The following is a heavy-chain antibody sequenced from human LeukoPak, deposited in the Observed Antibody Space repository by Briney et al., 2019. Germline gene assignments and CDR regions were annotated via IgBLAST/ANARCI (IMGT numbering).Heavy chain of an antibody. Sequence: ASVKVSCKASEYTFSGYYMHWVRQAPGQGLEWMGWINPNSGGTNYAQKFQGRVTMTRDTSISTAYMELSRLRSDDTAVYYCARGYPLSTTAAGTYFQRWGQGTLVTVSS. CDR3: ARGYPLSTTAAGTYFQR. J-gene: IGHJ1*01. V-gene: IGHV1-2*02. CDR2: INPNSGGT. CDR1: EYTFSGYY. D-gene: IGHD6-13*01.